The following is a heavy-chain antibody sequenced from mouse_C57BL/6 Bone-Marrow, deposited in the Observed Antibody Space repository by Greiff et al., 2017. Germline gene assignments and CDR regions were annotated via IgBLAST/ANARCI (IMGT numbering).Heavy chain of an antibody. V-gene: IGHV5-6*01. D-gene: IGHD2-1*01. CDR3: ARHGNYLYYYAMDY. CDR1: GFTFSSYG. CDR2: ISSGGSYT. Sequence: EVQGVESGGDLVKPGGSLKLSCAASGFTFSSYGMSWVRQTPDKRLEWVATISSGGSYTYYPDSVKGRFTISRDNAKNTLYLQMSSLKSEDTAMYYCARHGNYLYYYAMDYWGQGTSVTVSS. J-gene: IGHJ4*01.